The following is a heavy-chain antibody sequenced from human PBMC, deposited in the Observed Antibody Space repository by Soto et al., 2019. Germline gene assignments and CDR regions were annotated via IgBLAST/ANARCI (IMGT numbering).Heavy chain of an antibody. CDR3: ARQKESYYDSSGYWFDP. D-gene: IGHD3-22*01. Sequence: GESLKISCKGSGYSFTSYWIGWVRQMPGKGLEWMGIIYPGDSDTRYSPSFQGQVTISADKSISTAYLQWSSLKASDTAMYYCARQKESYYDSSGYWFDPWGQGTLVTVSS. CDR1: GYSFTSYW. J-gene: IGHJ5*02. V-gene: IGHV5-51*01. CDR2: IYPGDSDT.